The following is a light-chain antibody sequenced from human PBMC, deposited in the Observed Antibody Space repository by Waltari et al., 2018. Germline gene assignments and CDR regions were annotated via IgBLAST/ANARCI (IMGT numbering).Light chain of an antibody. CDR2: LGS. V-gene: IGKV2-28*01. J-gene: IGKJ2*01. CDR1: QSLLLHNIHQN. CDR3: MQTLHSPYT. Sequence: DIVLTQSPLSLVFTPGVPASISCRSSQSLLLHNIHQNLDWYVQKPGQSPRLLFYLGSERASGVPDRFSADGTGTDFSLRISRVEAEDVGLYYCMQTLHSPYTFGQGTRLEI.